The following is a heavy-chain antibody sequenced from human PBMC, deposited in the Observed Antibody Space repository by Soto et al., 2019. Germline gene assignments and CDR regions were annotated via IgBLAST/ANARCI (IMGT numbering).Heavy chain of an antibody. V-gene: IGHV3-33*01. Sequence: QVQLVESGGGVVQPGRSLRLPCAASGFTFSSYGMHWVRQAPGKGLEWVAVIWYDGSNKYYADSVKGRFTISRDNSKNTLYLQMNSLRAEDTAVYYCARRTPITMVRGVITDYYYYGMDVWGQGTTVTVSS. CDR1: GFTFSSYG. D-gene: IGHD3-10*01. J-gene: IGHJ6*02. CDR2: IWYDGSNK. CDR3: ARRTPITMVRGVITDYYYYGMDV.